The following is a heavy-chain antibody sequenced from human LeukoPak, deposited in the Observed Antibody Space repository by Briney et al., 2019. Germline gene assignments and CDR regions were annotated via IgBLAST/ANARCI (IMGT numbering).Heavy chain of an antibody. CDR1: GFTLRTYG. J-gene: IGHJ4*02. Sequence: PGGSLRLSCAASGFTLRTYGMHWVRQAPGKGLEWVAFIRFDGSKKEYVESVKGRFTISRDNSKNTLYLQMNSLRGADTAVYYCAKDWGYYDSSAISDWGQGTLVIVSS. D-gene: IGHD3-22*01. CDR2: IRFDGSKK. CDR3: AKDWGYYDSSAISD. V-gene: IGHV3-30*02.